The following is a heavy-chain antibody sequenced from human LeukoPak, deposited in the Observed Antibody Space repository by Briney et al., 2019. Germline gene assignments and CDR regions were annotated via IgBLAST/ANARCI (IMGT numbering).Heavy chain of an antibody. CDR1: GGSISSYY. Sequence: SETLSLTCTVSGGSISSYYWSWIRQPPGKGLEWIGYIYYSGSTNYNPSLKRRVTISEDTSKNQFSLKLSSVTAADTAVYYCARSDSSALLDWGQGTLVTVSS. V-gene: IGHV4-59*01. CDR2: IYYSGST. CDR3: ARSDSSALLD. J-gene: IGHJ4*02. D-gene: IGHD3-22*01.